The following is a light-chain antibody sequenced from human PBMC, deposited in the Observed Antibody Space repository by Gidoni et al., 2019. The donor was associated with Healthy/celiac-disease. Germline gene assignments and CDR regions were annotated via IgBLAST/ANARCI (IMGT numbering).Light chain of an antibody. CDR3: QQYYSTLWT. Sequence: DIQVTQSPSSLSASVEDRVTITCRASQGISNSLAWYQQKPGKAPKLLLYAASRLESGVPSRFSGSGSGTDYTLTISSLQPEDFATYYCQQYYSTLWTFGPGTKVEIK. CDR2: AAS. CDR1: QGISNS. J-gene: IGKJ1*01. V-gene: IGKV1-NL1*01.